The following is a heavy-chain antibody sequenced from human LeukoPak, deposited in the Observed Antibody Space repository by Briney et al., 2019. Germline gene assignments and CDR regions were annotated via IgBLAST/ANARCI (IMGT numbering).Heavy chain of an antibody. V-gene: IGHV3-23*01. CDR1: GFTFSNYD. CDR3: AKDVSYDSSGYYSLDAFDI. D-gene: IGHD3-22*01. Sequence: GGSLRLSCAPSGFTFSNYDFNWVRQTPGKGLEWLSTISASGGHTYYADSVRGRFTISRDNSKNTLYLQMNSLRAEDTAVYYCAKDVSYDSSGYYSLDAFDIRGQGTMVTVSS. CDR2: ISASGGHT. J-gene: IGHJ3*02.